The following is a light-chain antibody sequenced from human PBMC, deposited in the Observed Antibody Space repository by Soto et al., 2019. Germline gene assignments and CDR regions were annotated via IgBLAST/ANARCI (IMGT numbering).Light chain of an antibody. J-gene: IGLJ7*01. CDR1: SSDVGSYNL. V-gene: IGLV2-23*01. CDR2: EGS. Sequence: QSALTQPASVSGSPGQSITISCTGTSSDVGSYNLVSWYQQHPGKAPKHMIYEGSKRPSGVSNRFSGAKSGNTASLTISGLQAEDEADYYCCSYAGSNLVFGGGTQLTVL. CDR3: CSYAGSNLV.